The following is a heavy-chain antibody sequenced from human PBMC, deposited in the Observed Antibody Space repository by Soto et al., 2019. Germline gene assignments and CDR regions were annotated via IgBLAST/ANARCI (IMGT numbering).Heavy chain of an antibody. D-gene: IGHD3-10*01. J-gene: IGHJ6*02. Sequence: EVQLLESGGGLVQPGGSLRLSCAASGFTFSTYAMTWVRQAPGRGLERVSSISGRGGTTYYAASVKGRFTISRDNSKNTLFLQMNSLRADDTAVYYCGYYGSGDLVWGQGTTVTVSS. CDR1: GFTFSTYA. V-gene: IGHV3-23*01. CDR3: GYYGSGDLV. CDR2: ISGRGGTT.